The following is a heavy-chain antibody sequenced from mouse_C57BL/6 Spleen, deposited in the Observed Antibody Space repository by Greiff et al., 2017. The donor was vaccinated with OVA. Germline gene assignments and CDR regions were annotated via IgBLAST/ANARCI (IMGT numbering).Heavy chain of an antibody. CDR2: LWSGGST. CDR1: GFSLTSYG. CDR3: ASKPSDWYFDV. D-gene: IGHD3-1*01. Sequence: QVQLKESGPGLVQPSQSLSITCTVSGFSLTSYGVHWVRQSPGKGLEWLGVLWSGGSTDYNAAFISRLSISKDNSKSQVFFKMNSLQADDTAIYYCASKPSDWYFDVWGTGTTVTVSS. J-gene: IGHJ1*03. V-gene: IGHV2-2*01.